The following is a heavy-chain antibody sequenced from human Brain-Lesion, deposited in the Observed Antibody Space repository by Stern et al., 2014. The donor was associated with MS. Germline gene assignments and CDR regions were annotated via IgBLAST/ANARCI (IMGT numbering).Heavy chain of an antibody. CDR3: ARDQRGITIFGVVTDYYYLGMDV. Sequence: QMQLVQYGAEVKKPGASVKVSCKTSGYIFTGYYIHWVRQAPGQGLEWMAWINPNTGGTKDAQKFQGRVTMSRDTSISTAYVELSSLTSDDTAVYYCARDQRGITIFGVVTDYYYLGMDVWGQGTTVTVSS. V-gene: IGHV1-2*02. CDR2: INPNTGGT. CDR1: GYIFTGYY. J-gene: IGHJ6*02. D-gene: IGHD3-3*01.